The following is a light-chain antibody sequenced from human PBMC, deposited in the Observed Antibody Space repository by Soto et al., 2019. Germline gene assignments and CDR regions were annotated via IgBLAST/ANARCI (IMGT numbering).Light chain of an antibody. CDR1: QNVGIN. V-gene: IGKV3-15*01. CDR3: QQYNDWPPVIT. Sequence: EIVMTQSPATLSVSPGERATLACRASQNVGINLAWYQQKPGQAPRLVIYGASTRATGIPGRFSGNGSGTEFTLTISSLQSEDFAHYFCQQYNDWPPVITFGPGTKVDLK. CDR2: GAS. J-gene: IGKJ3*01.